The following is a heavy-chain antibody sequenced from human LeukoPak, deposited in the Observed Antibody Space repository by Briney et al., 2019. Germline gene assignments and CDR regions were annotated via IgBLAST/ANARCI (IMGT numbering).Heavy chain of an antibody. D-gene: IGHD1-26*01. CDR3: ARGPYQSGRYYVGDY. Sequence: GGSLRLSCAASEFTFSSYWMHWVRQTPGKGLVWVSRVNSDGSSASYADSVKGRFTISRDNAKNTLYLHMNSLSAEDTAVYYCARGPYQSGRYYVGDYWGQGILVTVSS. CDR1: EFTFSSYW. CDR2: VNSDGSSA. J-gene: IGHJ4*02. V-gene: IGHV3-74*01.